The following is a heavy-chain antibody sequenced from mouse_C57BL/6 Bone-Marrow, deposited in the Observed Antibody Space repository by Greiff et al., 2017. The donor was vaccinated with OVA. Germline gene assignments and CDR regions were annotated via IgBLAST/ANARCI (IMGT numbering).Heavy chain of an antibody. J-gene: IGHJ4*01. V-gene: IGHV1-69*01. CDR2: IDPSDSYT. Sequence: QVQLQQPGAELVMPGASVKLSCKASGYTFTSYWMHWVKQRPGQGLEWIGEIDPSDSYTNYNQKFKGKSTLTVDKSSSIAYMQLSSLTSEDSAVYYCARDDYDVYYAMDYWGQGTSVTVSS. CDR1: GYTFTSYW. D-gene: IGHD2-4*01. CDR3: ARDDYDVYYAMDY.